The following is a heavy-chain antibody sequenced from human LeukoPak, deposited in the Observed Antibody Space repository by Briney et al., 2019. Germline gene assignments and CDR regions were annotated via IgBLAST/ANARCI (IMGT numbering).Heavy chain of an antibody. CDR2: IRYDGSNK. CDR3: AKEGQYSSSWYPYYYYYMDV. D-gene: IGHD6-13*01. CDR1: GFTFSSYG. Sequence: HPGGSLRLSCAASGFTFSSYGMHWVRQAPGKGLEWVAFIRYDGSNKYYADSVKGRFTIPRDNSKNTLYLQMNSLRAEDTAVYYCAKEGQYSSSWYPYYYYYMDVWGKGTTVTVSS. V-gene: IGHV3-30*02. J-gene: IGHJ6*03.